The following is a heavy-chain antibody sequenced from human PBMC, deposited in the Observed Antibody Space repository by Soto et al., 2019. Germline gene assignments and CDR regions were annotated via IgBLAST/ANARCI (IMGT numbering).Heavy chain of an antibody. CDR1: GFTFDDYA. Sequence: EAQLVESGGGLVQPGRSLRLSCVASGFTFDDYAIHWVRQAPGKGLEWVSGISWNGAATGYADFVKGRFTISRDNAKNSLYLQMGRLGTEGTGIFYCANLPLYGSGFDCWGQGTLVTVSS. D-gene: IGHD3-10*01. CDR2: ISWNGAAT. J-gene: IGHJ4*02. V-gene: IGHV3-9*01. CDR3: ANLPLYGSGFDC.